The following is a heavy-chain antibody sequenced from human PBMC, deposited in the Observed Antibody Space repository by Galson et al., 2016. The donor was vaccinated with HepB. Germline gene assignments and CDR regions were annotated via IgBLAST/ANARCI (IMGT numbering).Heavy chain of an antibody. CDR1: GLAFSYHV. Sequence: SLRLSCAGSGLAFSYHVMYWVRQAPGKGLELVPAIRGSDNVPTYADSVKGRFTIFGDDSKNAVFLQMNSLRADDTAIYYCAKLGVRVATGGVDYWGQGTLVTVSS. J-gene: IGHJ4*02. D-gene: IGHD3-10*01. CDR2: IRGSDNVP. V-gene: IGHV3-23*01. CDR3: AKLGVRVATGGVDY.